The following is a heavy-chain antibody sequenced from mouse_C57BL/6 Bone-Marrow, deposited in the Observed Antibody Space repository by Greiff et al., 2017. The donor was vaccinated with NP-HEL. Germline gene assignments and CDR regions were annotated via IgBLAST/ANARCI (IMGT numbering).Heavy chain of an antibody. CDR1: GYTFTDYY. CDR3: ARCDGNYLAWFAY. Sequence: VQLQQSGAELVRPGASVKLSCKASGYTFTDYYINWVKQRPGQGLEWIARIYPGSGNTNYNEKFKGKATLTAEKSSSTAYMQLSSLTSEDSAVYFCARCDGNYLAWFAYWGQGTLVTVSA. V-gene: IGHV1-76*01. J-gene: IGHJ3*01. CDR2: IYPGSGNT. D-gene: IGHD2-1*01.